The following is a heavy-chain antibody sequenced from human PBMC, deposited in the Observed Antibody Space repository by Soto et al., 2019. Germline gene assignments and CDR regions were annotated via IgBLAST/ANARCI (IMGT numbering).Heavy chain of an antibody. J-gene: IGHJ4*02. CDR3: VRYRGKDLGF. CDR2: IHCDDSDT. D-gene: IGHD2-15*01. Sequence: GESLKISCKGSGYTFSSYWIGWVRQMPGKGLEWMGVIHCDDSDTEYSPSFEGQVTISADKSISSAYLQWRSLRASDTATYYCVRYRGKDLGFRGQGTLVTVSS. CDR1: GYTFSSYW. V-gene: IGHV5-51*01.